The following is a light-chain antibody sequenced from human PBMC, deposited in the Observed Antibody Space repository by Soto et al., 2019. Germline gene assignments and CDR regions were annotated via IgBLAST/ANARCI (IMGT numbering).Light chain of an antibody. CDR3: MQALQTPT. J-gene: IGKJ5*01. Sequence: DIVMTQSPLSLPVTPGEPASISCRSSQSLLHSNGYNYLDWYLQKPGQSPQLLIYLGSNRASGVPDRFSGSGSGTDFTLKIRRVEAEDVGFYYCMQALQTPTFGQGTRLEMK. CDR2: LGS. V-gene: IGKV2-28*01. CDR1: QSLLHSNGYNY.